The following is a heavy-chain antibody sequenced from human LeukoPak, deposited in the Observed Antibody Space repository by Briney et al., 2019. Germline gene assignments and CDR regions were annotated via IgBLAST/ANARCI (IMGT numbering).Heavy chain of an antibody. CDR3: ASDVSGSWGYYYYYYMDV. D-gene: IGHD6-13*01. CDR1: GFTFSGYW. J-gene: IGHJ6*03. V-gene: IGHV3-7*01. CDR2: IKQDGSEK. Sequence: GGSLRLSCAAPGFTFSGYWMSWVRQAPGKGLEWVANIKQDGSEKYVDSVKGRFTISRDNAKNSLYLQMNSLRVEDTAVYYCASDVSGSWGYYYYYYMDVWGRGTTVTVSS.